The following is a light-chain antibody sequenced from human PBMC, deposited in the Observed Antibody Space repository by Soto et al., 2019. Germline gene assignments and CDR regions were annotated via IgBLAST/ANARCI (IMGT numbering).Light chain of an antibody. Sequence: QSVLTQPRSVSGSPGQSVAISCTGTSSDVGGYNYVSWYQQHPGKAPKLMIYDVTKRPSGVPDRFSGSKSGNTASLTISGLQAEEEADYYCCSYGGRRYVFGTGTKLTVL. V-gene: IGLV2-11*01. J-gene: IGLJ1*01. CDR3: CSYGGRRYV. CDR1: SSDVGGYNY. CDR2: DVT.